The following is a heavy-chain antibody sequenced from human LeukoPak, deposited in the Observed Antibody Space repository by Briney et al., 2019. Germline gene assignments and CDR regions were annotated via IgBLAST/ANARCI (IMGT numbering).Heavy chain of an antibody. J-gene: IGHJ3*02. V-gene: IGHV3-23*01. CDR3: AKSLFTSATGTGRAFHI. CDR2: ISASGDVT. Sequence: PGGSLRLSCAASEFTLSSYSMNWVRQAPGRGLEWVSAISASGDVTFYADSLRGRFTISRDNSKSTLYLQMNGLRAEDTAIFYCAKSLFTSATGTGRAFHIWGQGTRVTVSS. D-gene: IGHD1-1*01. CDR1: EFTLSSYS.